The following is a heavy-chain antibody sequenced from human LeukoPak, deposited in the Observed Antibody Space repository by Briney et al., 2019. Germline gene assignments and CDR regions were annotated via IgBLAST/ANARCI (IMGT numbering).Heavy chain of an antibody. CDR2: INPKSGDT. CDR1: GYTFTGQYY. V-gene: IGHV1-2*02. D-gene: IGHD2-2*02. Sequence: ASVEVSCKASGYTFTGQYYIHWVRQAPGQGLERMGWINPKSGDTNYAQKFQGRVTMARDTCISTAYMELTRLRYDDTAVYYCAREDIYTSLSLDYWGQGTLVTVSS. CDR3: AREDIYTSLSLDY. J-gene: IGHJ4*02.